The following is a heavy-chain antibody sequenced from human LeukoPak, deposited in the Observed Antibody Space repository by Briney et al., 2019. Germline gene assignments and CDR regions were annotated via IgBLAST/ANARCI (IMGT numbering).Heavy chain of an antibody. Sequence: VASVTVSCKASEYTFTSYDINWVRQATGQGLEWMGWMNPNSGNTGYAQKFQGRVTMTRNTSISTAYMELSSLRSEDTAVYYCARAYSSGWLSYYYYYGMDVWGQGTTVTVSS. CDR1: EYTFTSYD. CDR2: MNPNSGNT. V-gene: IGHV1-8*01. J-gene: IGHJ6*02. CDR3: ARAYSSGWLSYYYYYGMDV. D-gene: IGHD6-19*01.